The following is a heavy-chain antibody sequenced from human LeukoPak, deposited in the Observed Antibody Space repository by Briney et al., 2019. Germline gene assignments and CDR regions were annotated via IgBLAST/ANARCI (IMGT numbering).Heavy chain of an antibody. V-gene: IGHV3-21*05. CDR1: GFTFSSYG. D-gene: IGHD4-17*01. CDR3: ARTNGDYDFDY. Sequence: PGRSLRLSCAASGFTFSSYGIHWVRQAPGKGLEWVSYISSSSSYTNYADSVKGRFTISRDNAKNSLYLQMNSLRAEDTAVYYCARTNGDYDFDYWGQGTLVTVSS. CDR2: ISSSSSYT. J-gene: IGHJ4*02.